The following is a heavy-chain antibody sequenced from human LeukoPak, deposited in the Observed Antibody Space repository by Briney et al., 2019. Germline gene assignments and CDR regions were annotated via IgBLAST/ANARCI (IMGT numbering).Heavy chain of an antibody. CDR1: GYTFTSYG. V-gene: IGHV1-18*01. Sequence: ASVKVSCKASGYTFTSYGISWVRQAPGQGLEWMGWISAYNGNTNYAQKFQGRVTMTRDMSTSTVNMELSILRSEDTAVYYCARDGGGDYDFDYWGQGTLVTVSS. CDR3: ARDGGGDYDFDY. CDR2: ISAYNGNT. D-gene: IGHD4-17*01. J-gene: IGHJ4*02.